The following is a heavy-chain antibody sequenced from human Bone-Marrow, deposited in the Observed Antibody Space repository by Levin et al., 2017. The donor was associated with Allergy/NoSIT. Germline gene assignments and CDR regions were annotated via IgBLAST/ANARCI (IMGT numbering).Heavy chain of an antibody. V-gene: IGHV1-2*02. D-gene: IGHD5-18*01. CDR1: GYTFTGYY. CDR2: INPNSGGT. J-gene: IGHJ4*02. CDR3: AREERGYSYGGFDY. Sequence: GASVKVSCKASGYTFTGYYMHWVRQAPGQGLEWMGWINPNSGGTNYAQKFQGRVTMTRDTSISTAYMELSRLRSDDTAVYYCAREERGYSYGGFDYWGQGTLVTVSS.